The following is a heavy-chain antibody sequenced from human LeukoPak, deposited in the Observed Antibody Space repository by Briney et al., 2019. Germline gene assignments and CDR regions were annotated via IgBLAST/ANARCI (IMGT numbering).Heavy chain of an antibody. D-gene: IGHD2-21*02. V-gene: IGHV4-39*01. Sequence: SETLSLTCTVSGGSISSSSYYWGWIRQPPGKGLEWIGNFYYSGSTYYNPSLKSRVTISVDTSKNQFSLKLSSVTAADTAVYYCAGVTSSSVHFDYWGQGTLVTVSS. J-gene: IGHJ4*02. CDR1: GGSISSSSYY. CDR3: AGVTSSSVHFDY. CDR2: FYYSGST.